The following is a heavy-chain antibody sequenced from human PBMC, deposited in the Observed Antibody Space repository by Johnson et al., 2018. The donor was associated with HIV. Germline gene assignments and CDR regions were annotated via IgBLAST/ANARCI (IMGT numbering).Heavy chain of an antibody. J-gene: IGHJ3*01. CDR3: ATPYSEYIYAAFSL. CDR2: ISYDGSEK. Sequence: QVQLVESGGGVVQPGRSLRLSCAASGFTFSSYAMHWVRQAPAKGLEWVAVISYDGSEKYYAESVKGRFTISRDSSKNTLYLQVNSLRAEDTAVYYCATPYSEYIYAAFSLWGQGTMVTVSS. V-gene: IGHV3-30*04. D-gene: IGHD5-18*01. CDR1: GFTFSSYA.